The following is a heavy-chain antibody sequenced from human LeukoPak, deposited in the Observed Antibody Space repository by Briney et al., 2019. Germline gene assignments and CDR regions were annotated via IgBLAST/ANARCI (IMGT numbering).Heavy chain of an antibody. CDR1: GYTFTSYG. J-gene: IGHJ4*02. V-gene: IGHV1-18*01. D-gene: IGHD3-9*01. Sequence: ASVEVSCKASGYTFTSYGISWVRQAPGQGLEWMGWISAYNGNTNYAQKLQGRVTMTTDTSTSTAYMELRSLRSDDTAVYYCARDLAVLRYFDWYDLFDYWGQGTLVTVSS. CDR3: ARDLAVLRYFDWYDLFDY. CDR2: ISAYNGNT.